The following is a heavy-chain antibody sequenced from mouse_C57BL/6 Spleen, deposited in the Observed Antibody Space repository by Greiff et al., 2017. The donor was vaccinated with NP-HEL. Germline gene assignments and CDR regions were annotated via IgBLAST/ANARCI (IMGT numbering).Heavy chain of an antibody. V-gene: IGHV5-9-1*02. CDR3: TRDDGYFDY. CDR2: ISSGGDYI. Sequence: EVHLVESGAGLVKPGGSLKLSCAASGFTFSSYAMSWVRQTPEKRLEWVAYISSGGDYIYYADTVKGRFTISRDNARNTLYLQMSSLKSEDTAMYYCTRDDGYFDYWGQGTTLTVSS. CDR1: GFTFSSYA. J-gene: IGHJ2*01. D-gene: IGHD2-3*01.